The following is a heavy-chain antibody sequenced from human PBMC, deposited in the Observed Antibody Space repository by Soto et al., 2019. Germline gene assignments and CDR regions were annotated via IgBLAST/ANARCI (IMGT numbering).Heavy chain of an antibody. D-gene: IGHD3-22*01. J-gene: IGHJ3*02. CDR3: ASRLYYYDSGVDAFDI. V-gene: IGHV3-53*02. CDR2: IYSGGST. Sequence: EVQLVETGGGLIQPGGSLRLSCAASGFTVSSNYMSWVRQAPGKGLEWVSVIYSGGSTYYADSVKGRFTISRDNSKNTLYLQMNSLRAEDTAVYYCASRLYYYDSGVDAFDIWGQGTMVTVSS. CDR1: GFTVSSNY.